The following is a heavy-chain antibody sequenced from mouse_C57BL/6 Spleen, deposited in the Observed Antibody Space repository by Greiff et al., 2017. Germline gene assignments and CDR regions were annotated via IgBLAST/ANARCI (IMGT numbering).Heavy chain of an antibody. J-gene: IGHJ2*01. CDR3: AMIYYGNSYYFDY. Sequence: VKLLESGAELVRPGTSVKVSCKASGYAFTNYLIEWVKQRPGQGLEWIGVSTPGSGGTNYNEKFEGKATLTADKSSSTAYMQLSSLTSEDSAVYFCAMIYYGNSYYFDYWGQGTTLTVSS. CDR2: STPGSGGT. D-gene: IGHD2-1*01. V-gene: IGHV1-54*01. CDR1: GYAFTNYL.